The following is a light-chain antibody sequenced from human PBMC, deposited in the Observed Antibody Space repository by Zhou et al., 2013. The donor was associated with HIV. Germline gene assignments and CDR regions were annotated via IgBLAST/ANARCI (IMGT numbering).Light chain of an antibody. CDR1: QSVSSSY. J-gene: IGKJ3*01. CDR3: LQCASYPLT. Sequence: EIVLTQSPGTLSLSPGERATLSCRASQSVSSSYLAWYQQKPGQAPRLLIYGASSRATGIPDRFSGSGSGTDFTLTISRLEPEDFATYYCLQCASYPLTFGPGTKVDIK. V-gene: IGKV3-20*01. CDR2: GAS.